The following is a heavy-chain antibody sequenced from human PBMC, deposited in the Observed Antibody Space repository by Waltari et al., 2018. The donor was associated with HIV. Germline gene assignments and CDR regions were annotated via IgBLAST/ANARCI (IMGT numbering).Heavy chain of an antibody. CDR3: ARLQTWFDY. J-gene: IGHJ4*02. Sequence: EVQLVESGGGLVQKGGSRRLSCAASGFTFSSYGMNWVRQAPGKGLEWVAHIGSTGRTTHYADSVKGRFTISRDDAKNSLYLQANSLRDEDTGVYFCARLQTWFDYWGQGTLVAVSS. CDR1: GFTFSSYG. V-gene: IGHV3-48*02. CDR2: IGSTGRTT.